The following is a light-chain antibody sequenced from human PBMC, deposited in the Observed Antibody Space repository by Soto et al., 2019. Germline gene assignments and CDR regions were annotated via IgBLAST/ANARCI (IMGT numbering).Light chain of an antibody. Sequence: DIVMTQSPDSLAVSLGERATINCKSSQSVLYRSNNKNFLAWYQQKPGQPPKLLIYWASTRESGVPDRFSGSGSETDFTLTISSLQAEDVAVYHCQQYYSPPWTFGQGTKVEIK. CDR2: WAS. V-gene: IGKV4-1*01. J-gene: IGKJ1*01. CDR1: QSVLYRSNNKNF. CDR3: QQYYSPPWT.